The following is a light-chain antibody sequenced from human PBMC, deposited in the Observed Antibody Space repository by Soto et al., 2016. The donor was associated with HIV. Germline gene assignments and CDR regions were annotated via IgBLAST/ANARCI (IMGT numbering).Light chain of an antibody. CDR3: QVWDSSSDHWV. J-gene: IGLJ3*02. CDR2: DDD. CDR1: DIGSKS. Sequence: SYVLTQPPSVSVAPGKTARITCGGNDIGSKSVHWYQQKPGQAPVLVVYDDDDRPSGIPERFSGSSSGNTATLTISRVEIGDEADYYCQVWDSSSDHWVFGGGTKLTVL. V-gene: IGLV3-21*03.